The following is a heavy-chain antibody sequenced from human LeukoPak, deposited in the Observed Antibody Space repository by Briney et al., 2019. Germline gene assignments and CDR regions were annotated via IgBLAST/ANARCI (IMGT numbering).Heavy chain of an antibody. CDR1: GFTFSSYA. Sequence: GGSLRLSCAASGFTFSSYAMSWVRQAPGKGLEWVSAISGSGGSTYYADSVKGRFTISRDNSKNTLYLQMNSLRAEDTAVYYCASSLVRYFDWLPPDYWAQGTLVTVSS. J-gene: IGHJ4*02. D-gene: IGHD3-9*01. CDR3: ASSLVRYFDWLPPDY. V-gene: IGHV3-23*01. CDR2: ISGSGGST.